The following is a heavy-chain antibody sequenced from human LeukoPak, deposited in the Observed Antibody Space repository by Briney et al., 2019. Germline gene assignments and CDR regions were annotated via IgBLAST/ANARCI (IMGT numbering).Heavy chain of an antibody. CDR3: ASYYYDSSGHNSLDY. Sequence: SETLSLTCAVYGGSFSGYYWGWIRQPPGKGLEWIGEINHSGSTNYNPSLKSRVTISVDTSKNQFSLKLSSVTAADTAVYYCASYYYDSSGHNSLDYWGQGTLVTVSS. D-gene: IGHD3-22*01. CDR2: INHSGST. J-gene: IGHJ4*02. CDR1: GGSFSGYY. V-gene: IGHV4-34*01.